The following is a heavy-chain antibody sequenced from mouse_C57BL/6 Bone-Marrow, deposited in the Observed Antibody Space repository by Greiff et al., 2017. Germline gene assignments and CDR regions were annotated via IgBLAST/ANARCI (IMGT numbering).Heavy chain of an antibody. CDR2: IRNKANGYTT. D-gene: IGHD1-1*01. V-gene: IGHV7-3*01. Sequence: DVKLVESGGGLVQPGGSLSLSCAASGFTFTDYYMSWVRQPPGKALEWLGFIRNKANGYTTEYSASVKGRFTISRDNSHSILYLQMNALRAEDSATYYCARAPLPYYYGSSYEGWYFDVWGTGTTVTVSS. CDR1: GFTFTDYY. CDR3: ARAPLPYYYGSSYEGWYFDV. J-gene: IGHJ1*03.